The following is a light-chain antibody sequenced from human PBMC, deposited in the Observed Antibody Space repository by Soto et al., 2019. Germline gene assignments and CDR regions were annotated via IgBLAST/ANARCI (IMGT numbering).Light chain of an antibody. V-gene: IGLV2-14*01. J-gene: IGLJ1*01. CDR1: SSDIGGYNY. CDR2: DVS. Sequence: QSVLTQPASMSGSPGQSVTISCAGTSSDIGGYNYVSWYQHHPGKAPKLIIYDVSSRPSGVSHRFSGSKSGNTASLTISGLQAEDEADYYCSSFSVGSPIFGPGLKVTVL. CDR3: SSFSVGSPI.